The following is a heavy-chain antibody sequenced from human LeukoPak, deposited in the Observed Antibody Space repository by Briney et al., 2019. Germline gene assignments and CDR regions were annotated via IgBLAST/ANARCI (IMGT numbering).Heavy chain of an antibody. D-gene: IGHD6-25*01. CDR2: ISPSGGTT. V-gene: IGHV3-23*01. J-gene: IGHJ4*02. CDR3: AKHPSAGNFDY. CDR1: GFTFSSYA. Sequence: GGSLRLSCAASGFTFSSYAMSWVRQAPGKGLEWVSIISPSGGTTYYVDSVKGRFTTSRDNSKNTLYLQMNSLRAEDTAVYYCAKHPSAGNFDYWGQGTLVTVSS.